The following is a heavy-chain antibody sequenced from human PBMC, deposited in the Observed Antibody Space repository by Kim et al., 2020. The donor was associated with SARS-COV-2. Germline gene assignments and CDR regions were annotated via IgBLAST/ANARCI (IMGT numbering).Heavy chain of an antibody. D-gene: IGHD5-12*01. CDR1: GGSFSGYY. Sequence: SETLSLTCAVYGGSFSGYYWSWIRQPPGKGLEWIGEINHSGSTNYNPSLKSRVTISVDTSKNQFSLKLSSVTAADTAVYYCARGQRWLQSTFDFDYWGQGTLVTVSS. CDR3: ARGQRWLQSTFDFDY. J-gene: IGHJ4*02. CDR2: INHSGST. V-gene: IGHV4-34*01.